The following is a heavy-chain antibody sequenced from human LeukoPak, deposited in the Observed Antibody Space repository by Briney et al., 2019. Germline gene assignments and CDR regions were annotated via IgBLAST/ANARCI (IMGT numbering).Heavy chain of an antibody. CDR2: ISYDGSNK. D-gene: IGHD4-17*01. V-gene: IGHV3-30*04. CDR3: AREDGDQDAFDI. Sequence: GGSRRLSCAVSGFTFSGYAMSWVRQAPGKGLEWVAVISYDGSNKYYADSVKGRFTISRDNSKNTLYLQMNSLRAGDTAVYYCAREDGDQDAFDIWGQGTMVTVSS. CDR1: GFTFSGYA. J-gene: IGHJ3*02.